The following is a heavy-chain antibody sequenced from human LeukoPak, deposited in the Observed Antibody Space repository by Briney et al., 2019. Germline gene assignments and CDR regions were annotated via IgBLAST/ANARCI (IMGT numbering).Heavy chain of an antibody. CDR2: ISWDGGST. V-gene: IGHV3-43D*03. D-gene: IGHD3-22*01. CDR1: GFTFDDYA. CDR3: AKTSYYDSSGYYDY. J-gene: IGHJ4*02. Sequence: PGGSLRLSCAASGFTFDDYAMHWVRQAPGKGLERVSLISWDGGSTYYADSVKGRFTISRDNSKNSLYLQMNSLRAEDTALYYCAKTSYYDSSGYYDYWGQGTLVTVSS.